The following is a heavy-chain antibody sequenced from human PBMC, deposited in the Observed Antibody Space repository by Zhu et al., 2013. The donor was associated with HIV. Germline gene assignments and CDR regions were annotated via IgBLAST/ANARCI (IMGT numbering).Heavy chain of an antibody. D-gene: IGHD6-25*01. J-gene: IGHJ1*01. Sequence: EVQLVESGGGLVQPGGSLRLSCAASGFTFSSYWMHWVRQVPGKGLVWVSRINRDGSSTSYADSVKGRFTISRDNARNTLYLQMNSLRAEDTAVYYCATADVAATFFGRWGQGTRVTVSS. CDR3: ATADVAATFFGR. CDR2: INRDGSST. CDR1: GFTFSSYW. V-gene: IGHV3-74*01.